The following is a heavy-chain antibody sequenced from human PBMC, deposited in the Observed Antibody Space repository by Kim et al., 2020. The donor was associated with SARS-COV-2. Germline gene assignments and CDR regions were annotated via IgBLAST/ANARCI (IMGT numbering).Heavy chain of an antibody. CDR3: ARDVLRYFDWLDYGMDV. J-gene: IGHJ6*02. CDR2: ISSSSSTI. D-gene: IGHD3-9*01. Sequence: GGSLRLSCAASGFTFSSYSMNWVRQAPGKGLEWVSYISSSSSTIYYADSVKGRFTISRDNAKNSLYLQMNSLRDEDTAVYYCARDVLRYFDWLDYGMDVWGQGSTVTVSS. V-gene: IGHV3-48*02. CDR1: GFTFSSYS.